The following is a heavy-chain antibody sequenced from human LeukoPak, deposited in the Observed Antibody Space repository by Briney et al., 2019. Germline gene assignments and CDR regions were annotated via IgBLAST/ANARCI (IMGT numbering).Heavy chain of an antibody. J-gene: IGHJ6*02. Sequence: SETLSLTCAVYGGSFSGYYWSWIRQPPGKGLEWIGEINHSGSTNYNPSPKSRVTISVDTSKNQFSLKLSSVTAADTAVYYCARGPRIVGATTTYYYYGMDVWGQGTTVTVSS. CDR3: ARGPRIVGATTTYYYYGMDV. CDR2: INHSGST. CDR1: GGSFSGYY. V-gene: IGHV4-34*01. D-gene: IGHD1-26*01.